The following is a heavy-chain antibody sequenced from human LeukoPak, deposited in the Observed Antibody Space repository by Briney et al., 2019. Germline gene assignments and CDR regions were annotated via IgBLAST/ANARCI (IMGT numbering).Heavy chain of an antibody. Sequence: PGGSLRLSCAASGFTFSSYAMSWVRQAPGKGLEWIGEINHSGSTNYNPSLKSRVTISVDTSKNQFSLKLSSVTAADTAVYYCARGLTVRRAFDIWGQGTMVTVSS. J-gene: IGHJ3*02. CDR2: INHSGST. CDR1: GFTFSSYA. CDR3: ARGLTVRRAFDI. D-gene: IGHD4-11*01. V-gene: IGHV4-34*01.